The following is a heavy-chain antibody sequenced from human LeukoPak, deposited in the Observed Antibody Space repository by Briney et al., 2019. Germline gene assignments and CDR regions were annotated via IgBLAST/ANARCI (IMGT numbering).Heavy chain of an antibody. D-gene: IGHD1-26*01. V-gene: IGHV4-59*01. CDR1: GGSISSYY. Sequence: RASETLSLTCTVSGGSISSYYWSWIRQPPGKGLEWIGYIYYSGSTNYNPSLKSRVTISVDTSKNQFSLKLSSVTAADTAVYYCARDGTLVGAMAKVVSTPHAFDIWGQGTMVTVSS. J-gene: IGHJ3*02. CDR2: IYYSGST. CDR3: ARDGTLVGAMAKVVSTPHAFDI.